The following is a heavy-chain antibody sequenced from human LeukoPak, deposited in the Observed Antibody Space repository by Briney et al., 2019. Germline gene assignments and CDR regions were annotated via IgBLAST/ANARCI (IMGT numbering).Heavy chain of an antibody. J-gene: IGHJ4*02. D-gene: IGHD2-2*02. CDR2: IYPGDSDT. V-gene: IGHV5-51*01. CDR1: GYRFTNYW. Sequence: GESLKISCTGSGYRFTNYWIGWVRQVPGKGLEWMGVIYPGDSDTRYSPSFQGQVTISADKSITPAYLQWSSLKASDTAMYYCAIGGDSSTSCYRCFNFWGQGTLVTVSS. CDR3: AIGGDSSTSCYRCFNF.